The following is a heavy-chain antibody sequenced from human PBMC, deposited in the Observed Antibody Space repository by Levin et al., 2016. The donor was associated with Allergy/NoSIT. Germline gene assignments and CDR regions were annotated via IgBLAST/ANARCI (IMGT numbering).Heavy chain of an antibody. Sequence: VRQAPGKRLEYVSAINTNGGSTFYADSVKGRFIVSRDNSKNTLYLQMSSLSTEDTAVYYCVRFGWGVEHLDHWGQGTLVTVSS. D-gene: IGHD3-16*01. J-gene: IGHJ4*02. CDR2: INTNGGST. CDR3: VRFGWGVEHLDH. V-gene: IGHV3-64D*09.